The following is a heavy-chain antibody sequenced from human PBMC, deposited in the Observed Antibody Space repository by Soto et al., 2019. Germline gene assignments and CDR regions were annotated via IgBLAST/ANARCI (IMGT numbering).Heavy chain of an antibody. Sequence: QVQLVESGGGVVQPGRSLRLSCAASGFTLSRYGMHWVRQAPGKGLEWVAVISFEGNTQYYADSVKGRFTISRDNSKDTLSLQIHSLRPEDTAVYDCARGAEHQLLSRDYFYGMDVWGQGTTVSVSS. CDR3: ARGAEHQLLSRDYFYGMDV. CDR2: ISFEGNTQ. CDR1: GFTLSRYG. V-gene: IGHV3-30*05. J-gene: IGHJ6*02. D-gene: IGHD1-1*01.